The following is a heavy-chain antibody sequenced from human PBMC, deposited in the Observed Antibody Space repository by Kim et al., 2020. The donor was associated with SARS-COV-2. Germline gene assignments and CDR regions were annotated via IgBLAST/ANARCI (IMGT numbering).Heavy chain of an antibody. D-gene: IGHD3-16*01. J-gene: IGHJ4*02. CDR3: AKDIGNWVWYFDY. Sequence: YADSLKGRFTSARDNSQNSLYLQMNSLRTEDTALYYCAKDIGNWVWYFDYWGQGTLVTVSS. V-gene: IGHV3-43*01.